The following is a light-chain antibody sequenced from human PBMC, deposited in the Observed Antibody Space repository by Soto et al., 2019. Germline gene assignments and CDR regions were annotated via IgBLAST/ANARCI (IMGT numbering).Light chain of an antibody. J-gene: IGLJ7*01. V-gene: IGLV1-44*01. CDR1: SFNIGSNT. CDR3: AAWDDSLNGAV. CDR2: SNN. Sequence: QAVVTQPPSASGTPGQRVTISCSGSSFNIGSNTVNWYQQFPGTAPKLLIYSNNQRPSGVPDRFSGSKSGTSASLAISGLQSEDEADYYCAAWDDSLNGAVFGGGTQLTVL.